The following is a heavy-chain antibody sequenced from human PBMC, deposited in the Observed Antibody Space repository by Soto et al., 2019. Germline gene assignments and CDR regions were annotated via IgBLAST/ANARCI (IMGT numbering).Heavy chain of an antibody. J-gene: IGHJ6*02. CDR2: ISAYNGNT. Sequence: ASVKVSCKASGYTFTSYGISWVRQAPGQGLDWMGWISAYNGNTNYAQKLQGRVTMTTDTSTSTAYMELRSLRSDDTAVYYCARVRITIFGVVEYGMDVWGQGTTVTVSS. V-gene: IGHV1-18*01. CDR3: ARVRITIFGVVEYGMDV. D-gene: IGHD3-3*01. CDR1: GYTFTSYG.